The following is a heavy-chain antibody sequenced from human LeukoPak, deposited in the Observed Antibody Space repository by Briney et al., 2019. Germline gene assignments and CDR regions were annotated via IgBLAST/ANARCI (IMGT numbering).Heavy chain of an antibody. V-gene: IGHV1-8*01. J-gene: IGHJ4*02. CDR1: GYTFTSYD. CDR2: MNPNSGNT. Sequence: ASVKVSCKASGYTFTSYDINWVRQATGQGLEWMGWMNPNSGNTGYAQKFQGRVTMTRNTSISTAYMELSSLRSEDTAVYYCAKAPVLVVVPAAMSYWGQGTLVTVSS. CDR3: AKAPVLVVVPAAMSY. D-gene: IGHD2-2*01.